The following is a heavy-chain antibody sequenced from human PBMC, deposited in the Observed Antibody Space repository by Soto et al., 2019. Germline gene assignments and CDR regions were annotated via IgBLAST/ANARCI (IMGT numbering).Heavy chain of an antibody. J-gene: IGHJ6*02. CDR1: GYTFTSYY. CDR3: ASDYITMVRGAPFYYYGMDV. CDR2: INPSGGST. Sequence: KAPLASVKVSCKASGYTFTSYYMHWVRQAPGQGLEWMGIINPSGGSTSYAQKFQGRVTMTSDTSTSTVYMELISLRSEDTVVYYFASDYITMVRGAPFYYYGMDVWGQGTTVTVSS. D-gene: IGHD3-10*01. V-gene: IGHV1-46*01.